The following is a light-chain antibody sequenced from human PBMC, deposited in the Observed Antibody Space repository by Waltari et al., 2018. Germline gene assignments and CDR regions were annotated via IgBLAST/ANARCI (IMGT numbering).Light chain of an antibody. CDR2: SAS. V-gene: IGKV3-15*01. Sequence: EVVMTQSPATLSVSPGETVTPSCRASQSVNSQLGWYQHKPGQAPRLLIYSASIRATGIPARFSGSGSGTEFTLTISSLQSEDFAVYYCQQYNSWSYTFGQGTKLEIK. CDR3: QQYNSWSYT. CDR1: QSVNSQ. J-gene: IGKJ2*01.